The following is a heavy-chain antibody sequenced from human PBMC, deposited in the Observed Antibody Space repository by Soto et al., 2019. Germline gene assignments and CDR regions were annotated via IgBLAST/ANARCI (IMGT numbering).Heavy chain of an antibody. CDR3: AKEEMVRGDPLGGMDV. CDR2: IYYSGST. V-gene: IGHV4-31*03. D-gene: IGHD3-10*01. CDR1: GGSISSGGYY. Sequence: QVQLQESGPGLVKPSQTLSLTCTVSGGSISSGGYYWSWIRQHPGKGLEWIGYIYYSGSTYYNPSLKSRVTISVDTPKNQFSLKLSSVTAADTAVYYCAKEEMVRGDPLGGMDVWGQGTTVTVSS. J-gene: IGHJ6*02.